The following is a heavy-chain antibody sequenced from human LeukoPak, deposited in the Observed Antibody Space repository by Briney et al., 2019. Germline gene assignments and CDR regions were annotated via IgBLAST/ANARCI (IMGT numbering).Heavy chain of an antibody. D-gene: IGHD1-1*01. CDR3: ARLLDDPRTQGSLDAFDI. V-gene: IGHV4-34*01. CDR2: IDHNGNT. Sequence: PSETLSLTCTVYGGSFSGYYWSWIRQPPGTGLQWIGEIDHNGNTNYIPSLKSRITISVDKSKNQFSLKLSSVTAADTAVYYCARLLDDPRTQGSLDAFDIWGQGTMVTVSS. J-gene: IGHJ3*02. CDR1: GGSFSGYY.